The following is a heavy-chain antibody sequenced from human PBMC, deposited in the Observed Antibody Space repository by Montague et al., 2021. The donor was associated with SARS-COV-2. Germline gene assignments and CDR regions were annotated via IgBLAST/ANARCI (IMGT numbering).Heavy chain of an antibody. CDR2: ISYSGRT. CDR1: GGSVSSSPYY. D-gene: IGHD3-10*01. J-gene: IGHJ6*03. CDR3: ASLYYYGSGTYVYNYYMDV. V-gene: IGHV4-39*01. Sequence: SETLSLTCTVSGGSVSSSPYYWGWIRQPPGRGLEWVGSISYSGRTYFSPSLKSRLTISVDSSENQFSLRLSSVTAADTAVYYCASLYYYGSGTYVYNYYMDVWGKGTTVTVSS.